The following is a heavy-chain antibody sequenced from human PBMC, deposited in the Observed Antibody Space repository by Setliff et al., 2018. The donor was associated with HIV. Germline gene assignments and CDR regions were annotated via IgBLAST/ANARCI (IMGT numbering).Heavy chain of an antibody. V-gene: IGHV3-23*01. CDR3: AKDGISGGSYPPYYFDY. CDR1: GFTFSSYA. Sequence: PGGSLRLSCAASGFTFSSYAMSWVRQAPGKGLEWVSVVCGSGDNTYYADSVKGRFTISRDNSKNTLYLQMNRLRVDDTAVYYCAKDGISGGSYPPYYFDYWGHGTLVTVSS. D-gene: IGHD2-15*01. J-gene: IGHJ4*01. CDR2: VCGSGDNT.